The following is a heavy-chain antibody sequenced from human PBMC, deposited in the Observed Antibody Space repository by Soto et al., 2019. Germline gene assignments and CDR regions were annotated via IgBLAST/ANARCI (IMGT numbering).Heavy chain of an antibody. V-gene: IGHV1-18*01. CDR2: ISPSSGNT. D-gene: IGHD3-16*01. Sequence: QVQLVQSGDEVRKPGSSVKVSCKASGYIFVNYGIAWVRQAPGQGLEWMGWISPSSGNTHYASKVQGRLTMTTDTSTSTAYMDLGSLTSDDTAVYDCAMVDNYVTPTPQDVWGQGTTVTVS. CDR3: AMVDNYVTPTPQDV. CDR1: GYIFVNYG. J-gene: IGHJ6*02.